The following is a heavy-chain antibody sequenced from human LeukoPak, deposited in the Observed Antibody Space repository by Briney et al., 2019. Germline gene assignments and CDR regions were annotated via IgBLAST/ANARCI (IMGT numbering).Heavy chain of an antibody. D-gene: IGHD2-2*01. CDR3: AKGMVVPAAMPY. J-gene: IGHJ4*02. V-gene: IGHV3-23*01. Sequence: PGGSLRLSCAASGFTFSSYAMSWVRQAPGKGLEWVSTISGSGGSTYYADSVKGRFTISRDSSKNTLYLQMNSLRAEDTAVYYCAKGMVVPAAMPYWGQGTLVTVSS. CDR1: GFTFSSYA. CDR2: ISGSGGST.